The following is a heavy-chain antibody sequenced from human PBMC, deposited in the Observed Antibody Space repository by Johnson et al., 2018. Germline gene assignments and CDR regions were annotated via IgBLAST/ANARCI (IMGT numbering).Heavy chain of an antibody. J-gene: IGHJ3*02. CDR3: AKDTEGEPPEAAFDI. D-gene: IGHD3-16*01. V-gene: IGHV3-30*18. CDR2: ISYDGSNK. Sequence: QVQLVQSGGGVVQPGRSLRLSCAASGFTFSSYGMHWVRQAPGKGLEWVAVISYDGSNKYYADSVMGRFTISRDNSKNTLYLQMNSLRAEDTALYYCAKDTEGEPPEAAFDIWGQGTMVTVSS. CDR1: GFTFSSYG.